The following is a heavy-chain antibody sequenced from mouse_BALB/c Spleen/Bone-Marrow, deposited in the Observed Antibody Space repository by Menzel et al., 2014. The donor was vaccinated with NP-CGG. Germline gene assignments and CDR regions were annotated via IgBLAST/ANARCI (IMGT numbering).Heavy chain of an antibody. D-gene: IGHD2-3*01. V-gene: IGHV1S81*02. CDR2: IIPSNGRT. CDR3: ARWLLQYFDV. Sequence: QVQLQQSGAELVKPGASVKLSCKSSGYTSTSYWMHWVKQRPGQGLEWIGEIIPSNGRTNYNEKFKSKATLTVDKSSNTAYMQLSSLTSEDSAVYYCARWLLQYFDVWGAGTTVTVSS. J-gene: IGHJ1*01. CDR1: GYTSTSYW.